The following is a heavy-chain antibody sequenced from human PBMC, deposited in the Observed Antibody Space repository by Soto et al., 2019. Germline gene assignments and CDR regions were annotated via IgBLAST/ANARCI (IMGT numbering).Heavy chain of an antibody. J-gene: IGHJ4*01. CDR3: ANPMTVETFYFFAS. CDR2: ISYDGRIK. CDR1: GFSFSTYG. Sequence: PGWALRLSCSASGFSFSTYGMHWVRQAPGKGLEWVAVISYDGRIKYSADSVKGRFTISRDNSRNTVYLQMNSLRAEDSAVYYLANPMTVETFYFFASCGPGTLVILPS. D-gene: IGHD2-21*02. V-gene: IGHV3-30*18.